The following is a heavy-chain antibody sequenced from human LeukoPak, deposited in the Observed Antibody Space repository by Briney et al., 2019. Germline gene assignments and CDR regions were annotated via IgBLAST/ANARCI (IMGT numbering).Heavy chain of an antibody. J-gene: IGHJ4*02. CDR1: GFTFSSYS. V-gene: IGHV3-21*01. CDR2: ISSSSSYI. Sequence: GGSLRLSCAASGFTFSSYSMNWVRQAPGKGLEWVSSISSSSSYIYYADSVKGRFTISRDNAKNSLYLQMNSLRVEDTAVYYCARDWNYYGSGSYYKWGQGTLVTVSS. CDR3: ARDWNYYGSGSYYK. D-gene: IGHD3-10*01.